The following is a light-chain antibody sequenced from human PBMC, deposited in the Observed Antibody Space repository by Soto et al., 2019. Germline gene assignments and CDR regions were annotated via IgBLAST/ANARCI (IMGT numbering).Light chain of an antibody. CDR2: GAS. CDR1: QSVSSSY. Sequence: ELVLTQSAGTLSLSPGESATLSCRASQSVSSSYLAWYQQKPGQAPRLLIYGASSRATGIPDRFSGSGSGTDFTLTISRLEPEDFAVYYCQQYGSSPLTFGGGTKVDIK. V-gene: IGKV3-20*01. CDR3: QQYGSSPLT. J-gene: IGKJ4*01.